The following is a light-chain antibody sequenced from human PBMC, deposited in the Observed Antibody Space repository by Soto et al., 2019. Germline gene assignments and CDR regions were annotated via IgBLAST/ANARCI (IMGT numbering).Light chain of an antibody. CDR1: QDVASTY. V-gene: IGKV3-15*01. Sequence: IVLTQSPDTLSLSPGERATLSCRASQDVASTYLAWYQQKPGQAPRLLIYGASTRATGIPARFSGSGSGTEFTLTISSLQSEDFAVYYCQQYDTWPYTFGQGTKLEIK. CDR3: QQYDTWPYT. J-gene: IGKJ2*01. CDR2: GAS.